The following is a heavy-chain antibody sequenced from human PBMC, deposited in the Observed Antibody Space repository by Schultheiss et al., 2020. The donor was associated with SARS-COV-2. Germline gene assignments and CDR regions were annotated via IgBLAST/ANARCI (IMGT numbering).Heavy chain of an antibody. Sequence: GGSLRLSCAASGFTFSSYSMNWVRQAPGKGLEWVAVIWYDGSNKYYADSVKGRFTISRDNSKNTLYLQMNSLRAEDTAVYYCAREGAPMVWGQGTLVTVSS. CDR1: GFTFSSYS. D-gene: IGHD2-8*01. CDR2: IWYDGSNK. V-gene: IGHV3-33*08. CDR3: AREGAPMV. J-gene: IGHJ4*02.